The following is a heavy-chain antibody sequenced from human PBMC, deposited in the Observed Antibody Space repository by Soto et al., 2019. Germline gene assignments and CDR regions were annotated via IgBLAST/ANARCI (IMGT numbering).Heavy chain of an antibody. D-gene: IGHD3-9*01. Sequence: PSETLSLTCTVSGASFNTYYWSWIRQAPGKGLEWIGYIYYSGRTNYNPSLKSRVTISVDTSKNQFSLKLSSVTAADTAVYYCARVNYDILTGYSKFDYWGQGTLVTVSS. CDR3: ARVNYDILTGYSKFDY. CDR2: IYYSGRT. V-gene: IGHV4-59*01. CDR1: GASFNTYY. J-gene: IGHJ4*02.